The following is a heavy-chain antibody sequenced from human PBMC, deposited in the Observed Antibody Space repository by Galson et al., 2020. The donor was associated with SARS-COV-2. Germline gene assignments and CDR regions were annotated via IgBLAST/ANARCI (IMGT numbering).Heavy chain of an antibody. CDR1: GFTFSSYG. J-gene: IGHJ3*02. CDR3: ARLYGFGSNDAFDI. CDR2: IWYDGSNK. V-gene: IGHV3-33*01. D-gene: IGHD2-15*01. Sequence: GESLKISCAASGFTFSSYGMHWVRQAPGKGLEWVAVIWYDGSNKYYADSVKGRFTISRDNSKNTLYLQMNSLRAEDTAVYYCARLYGFGSNDAFDIWGQGTMVTVSS.